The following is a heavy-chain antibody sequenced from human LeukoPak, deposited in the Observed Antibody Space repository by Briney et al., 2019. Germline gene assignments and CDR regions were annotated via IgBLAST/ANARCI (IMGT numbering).Heavy chain of an antibody. V-gene: IGHV3-7*01. Sequence: PGGSLRLSCAASGFTFSSYWMSWVRQAPGKGLEWVANIKQDGSEKYYVDSVKGRFTISRDNAKNSLYLQMNSLRAEDTAVYYCARAFSPIWFGEVAGYFDYWGQGTLVTVSS. CDR1: GFTFSSYW. CDR2: IKQDGSEK. J-gene: IGHJ4*02. D-gene: IGHD3-10*01. CDR3: ARAFSPIWFGEVAGYFDY.